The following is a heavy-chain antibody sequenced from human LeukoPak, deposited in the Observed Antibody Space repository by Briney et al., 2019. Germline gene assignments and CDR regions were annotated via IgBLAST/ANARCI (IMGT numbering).Heavy chain of an antibody. D-gene: IGHD1-7*01. CDR1: GYTFITYK. CDR2: INPSDGDR. Sequence: GASVKVSCKASGYTFITYKMHWVRQAPGQGLEWVGIINPSDGDRRNAQKFQGRVTITRDTSASTAYMELSSLRSEDTAVYYCARPMYNWNYAAPDYWGQGTLVTVSS. J-gene: IGHJ4*02. V-gene: IGHV1-46*01. CDR3: ARPMYNWNYAAPDY.